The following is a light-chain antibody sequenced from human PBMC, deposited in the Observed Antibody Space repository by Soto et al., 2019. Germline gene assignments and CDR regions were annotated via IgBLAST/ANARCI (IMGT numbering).Light chain of an antibody. V-gene: IGKV1-5*01. CDR1: QNIRNW. CDR2: DAS. CDR3: QQYTSYSWT. Sequence: DIQMTQSPSTLSASVGDSVTITCRASQNIRNWLAWYQQKPGKAPNPLIYDASTLKSGVPSRFSASGSGTEFTLIISSLQPDDFATYYCQQYTSYSWTFGQGTKVDIK. J-gene: IGKJ1*01.